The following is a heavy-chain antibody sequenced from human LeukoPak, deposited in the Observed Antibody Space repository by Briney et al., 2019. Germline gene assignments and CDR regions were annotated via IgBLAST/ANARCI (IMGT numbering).Heavy chain of an antibody. CDR3: ASRFGELDWLFDY. D-gene: IGHD3-10*01. Sequence: GGSLRLSCAVSGFTFSDYYMDWVRQAPGKGLEWVSYISSSSSYTNYADSVKGRFTISRDNAKNSLYLQMNSLRAEDTAVYYCASRFGELDWLFDYWGQGTLVTVSS. CDR1: GFTFSDYY. CDR2: ISSSSSYT. J-gene: IGHJ4*02. V-gene: IGHV3-11*03.